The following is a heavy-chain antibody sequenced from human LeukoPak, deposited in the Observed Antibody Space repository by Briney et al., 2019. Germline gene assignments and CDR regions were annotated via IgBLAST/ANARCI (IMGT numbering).Heavy chain of an antibody. J-gene: IGHJ6*03. V-gene: IGHV4-34*01. Sequence: PSETLSLTCAVYGGSFSGYYWSWIRQPPGKGLEWIGEINHSGSTNYNPSLKSRVTISVDTSKNQFSLKLSSVTAADTAVYYCARTSQVTRYYYYYMDVWGKGTTVTVSS. D-gene: IGHD2-21*02. CDR3: ARTSQVTRYYYYYMDV. CDR1: GGSFSGYY. CDR2: INHSGST.